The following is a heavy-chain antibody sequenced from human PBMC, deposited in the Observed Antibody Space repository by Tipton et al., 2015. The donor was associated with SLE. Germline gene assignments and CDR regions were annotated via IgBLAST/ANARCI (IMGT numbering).Heavy chain of an antibody. CDR2: IYHSGST. J-gene: IGHJ4*02. Sequence: LRLSCTVSDGSISSSSYYWGWIRQPPGKGLGWIGSIYHSGSTYYNPSLKSRVTISVDTSKTQFSLKLSSVTAADTAVYYCARAGRAWNLFDYWGQGTLVTVSS. D-gene: IGHD1-1*01. CDR3: ARAGRAWNLFDY. V-gene: IGHV4-39*07. CDR1: DGSISSSSYY.